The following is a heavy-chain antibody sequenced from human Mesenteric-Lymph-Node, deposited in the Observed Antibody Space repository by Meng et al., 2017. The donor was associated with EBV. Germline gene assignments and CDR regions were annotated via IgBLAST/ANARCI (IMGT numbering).Heavy chain of an antibody. J-gene: IGHJ4*02. Sequence: QLTDSGSGPIPPSQTLSLPFACFVVSPCSVGSSWNWNRQPPGMGLKWISYIHHTGTTYYNPSLKIRVTMAVDRSPNQFSLWLKSVTAADTAIYYCARAGAYYDVLTGFDYWGQGTLVTVSS. CDR3: ARAGAYYDVLTGFDY. V-gene: IGHV4-30-2*01. CDR1: VVSPCSVGSS. D-gene: IGHD3-9*01. CDR2: IHHTGTT.